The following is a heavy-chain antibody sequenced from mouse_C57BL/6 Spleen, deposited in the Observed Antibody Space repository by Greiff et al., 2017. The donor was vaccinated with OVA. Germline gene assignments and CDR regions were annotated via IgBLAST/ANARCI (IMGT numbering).Heavy chain of an antibody. J-gene: IGHJ4*01. CDR3: ARANDYPYYYAMDY. CDR1: GYTFTSYW. CDR2: IDPSDSYT. V-gene: IGHV1-69*01. D-gene: IGHD2-4*01. Sequence: QVQLQQPGAELVMPGASVKLSCKASGYTFTSYWMHWVKQRPGQGLEWIGEIDPSDSYTNYNQKFKGKSTLTVDKPSSTAYMQLSSLTSEDSAVYYCARANDYPYYYAMDYWGQGTSVTVSS.